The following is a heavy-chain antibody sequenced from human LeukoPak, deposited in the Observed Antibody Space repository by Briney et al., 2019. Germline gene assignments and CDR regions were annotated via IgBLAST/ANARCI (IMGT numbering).Heavy chain of an antibody. CDR1: GYTFTGYW. Sequence: GESLKISCKTSGYTFTGYWIGWVRQMPGKGLEWLGIIYPDDSDIRYSPSFQGQVTISADKSINTAYLQWSSLKASDTAIYYCARRGGGHSAAGPINWFDSWGQGTLVTVSS. CDR3: ARRGGGHSAAGPINWFDS. CDR2: IYPDDSDI. V-gene: IGHV5-51*01. J-gene: IGHJ5*01. D-gene: IGHD6-13*01.